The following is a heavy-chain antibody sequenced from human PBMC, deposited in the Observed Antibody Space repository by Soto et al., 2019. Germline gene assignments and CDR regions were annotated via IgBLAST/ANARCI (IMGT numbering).Heavy chain of an antibody. D-gene: IGHD5-12*01. Sequence: ASVKVSCQSSGYTFTSYGISWLRQAPGQGLEWMGWISAYNGNTNYAQKLQGRVTMTTDTSTSTAYMELRSLRSDDTAVYCFARDSVVPTVEFDYWGQGTLVTVSS. CDR2: ISAYNGNT. CDR3: ARDSVVPTVEFDY. CDR1: GYTFTSYG. J-gene: IGHJ4*02. V-gene: IGHV1-18*04.